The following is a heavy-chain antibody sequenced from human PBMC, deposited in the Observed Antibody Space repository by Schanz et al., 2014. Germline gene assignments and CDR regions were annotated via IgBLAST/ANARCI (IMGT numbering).Heavy chain of an antibody. CDR1: GYTFTSYG. Sequence: QVQLVQSGAEVKKPGASLKVSCKASGYTFTSYGINWVRQAPGQGPEFMGWISTFRNEDTNSAQRFQGRLTMTTDTSTSTAYMELRSLRSDDTAVYYCARGGGPEDVFDIWGQGTILTVSS. D-gene: IGHD5-12*01. CDR3: ARGGGPEDVFDI. J-gene: IGHJ3*02. CDR2: ISTFRNEDT. V-gene: IGHV1-18*01.